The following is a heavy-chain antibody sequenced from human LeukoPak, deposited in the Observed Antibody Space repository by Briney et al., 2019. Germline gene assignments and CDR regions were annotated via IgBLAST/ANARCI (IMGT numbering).Heavy chain of an antibody. CDR2: ISSSSSTI. D-gene: IGHD6-19*01. CDR1: GFTFSSYS. Sequence: PGGSLRLSCAASGFTFSSYSMNWVRQARGKGLEWVSYISSSSSTIYYADSVKGRFTISRDNAKNSLYLQMNSLRAEDTAVYYCAREETIAVAGTDYYYGMHVWGQGTTVTVSS. J-gene: IGHJ6*02. V-gene: IGHV3-48*04. CDR3: AREETIAVAGTDYYYGMHV.